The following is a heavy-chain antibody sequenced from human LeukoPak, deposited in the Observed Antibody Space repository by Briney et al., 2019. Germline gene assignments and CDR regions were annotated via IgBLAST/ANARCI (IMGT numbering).Heavy chain of an antibody. J-gene: IGHJ6*03. CDR3: ARVGRGYYYMDV. V-gene: IGHV4-4*02. CDR1: GGPTSRITW. Sequence: SGTLPPTSLVPGGPTSRITWWVWVPQPPGKGLEWIGSIYYSGSTYYNPSLKSRVTISVDTSKNQFSLKLSSVTAADTAVYYCARVGRGYYYMDVWGKGTTVTVSS. CDR2: IYYSGST.